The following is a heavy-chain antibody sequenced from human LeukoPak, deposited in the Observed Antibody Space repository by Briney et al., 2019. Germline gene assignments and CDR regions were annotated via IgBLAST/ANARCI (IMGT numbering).Heavy chain of an antibody. CDR2: IKSKTDGGTT. CDR3: TTDPFYDSSGYVDY. J-gene: IGHJ4*02. CDR1: GFTFSNAW. D-gene: IGHD3-22*01. V-gene: IGHV3-15*01. Sequence: GGSLRLSCAAPGFTFSNAWMSWVRQAPGKGLEWVGRIKSKTDGGTTDYAAPVKGRFTISRDDSKNTLYLQMNSLKTEDTAVYYCTTDPFYDSSGYVDYWGQGTLVTVSS.